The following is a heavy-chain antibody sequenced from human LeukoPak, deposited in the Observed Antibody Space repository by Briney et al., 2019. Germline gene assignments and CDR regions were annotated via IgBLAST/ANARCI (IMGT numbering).Heavy chain of an antibody. J-gene: IGHJ6*02. V-gene: IGHV1-2*06. CDR3: ARDLEGYCSGGSCPPHYYYYGMDV. CDR2: INPNSGGT. D-gene: IGHD2-15*01. Sequence: ASVKVSCKASGYTFTGYYMHWVRQAPGQGLEWMGRINPNSGGTNYAQKFQGRVTMTRDTSIRTAYMELSRLRSDDTAVYYCARDLEGYCSGGSCPPHYYYYGMDVWGQGTTVTVSS. CDR1: GYTFTGYY.